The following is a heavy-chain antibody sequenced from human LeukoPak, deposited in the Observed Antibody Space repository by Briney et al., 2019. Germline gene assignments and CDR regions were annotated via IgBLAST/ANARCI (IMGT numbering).Heavy chain of an antibody. CDR1: GFIFNGYA. D-gene: IGHD2-2*02. V-gene: IGHV3-23*01. CDR3: AKYTERAFDV. J-gene: IGHJ3*01. CDR2: ISPTGAGT. Sequence: GGSLRLSCAASGFIFNGYAMSWVRQAPGKGLEWVSTISPTGAGTYYADSVKGLFTISRDNSKNTLYLEMNSLRAEDTAVYYCAKYTERAFDVWGQGTTVTVSS.